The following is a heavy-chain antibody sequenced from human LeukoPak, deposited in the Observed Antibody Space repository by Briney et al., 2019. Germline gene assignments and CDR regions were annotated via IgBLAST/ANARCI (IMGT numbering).Heavy chain of an antibody. Sequence: PSETLSLTCAVYGGSFSGYYWGWIRQPPGKGLEWIGEINHSGSTNYNPSLKSRVTISVDTSKNQFSLKLSSVTAADTAVYYCARRSNNTSDYWGQGTLVTVSS. D-gene: IGHD2/OR15-2a*01. CDR2: INHSGST. V-gene: IGHV4-34*01. CDR3: ARRSNNTSDY. CDR1: GGSFSGYY. J-gene: IGHJ4*02.